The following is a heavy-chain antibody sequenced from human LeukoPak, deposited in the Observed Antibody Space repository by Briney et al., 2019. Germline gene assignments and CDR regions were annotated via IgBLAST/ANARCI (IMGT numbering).Heavy chain of an antibody. Sequence: GASLRLSCAASGFTFSSYGMHWVRQAPGKGLEWVAFIRYDGSNKYYADSVKGRFTISRDNSKNTQYLQMNSLRAEDTAVYYCAKDILFTAAAGVDYWGQGTLVTVSS. V-gene: IGHV3-30*02. CDR1: GFTFSSYG. CDR2: IRYDGSNK. D-gene: IGHD6-13*01. CDR3: AKDILFTAAAGVDY. J-gene: IGHJ4*02.